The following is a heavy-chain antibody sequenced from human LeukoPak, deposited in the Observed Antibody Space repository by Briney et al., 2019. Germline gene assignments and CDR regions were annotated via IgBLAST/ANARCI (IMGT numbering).Heavy chain of an antibody. J-gene: IGHJ2*01. CDR1: GGSISSSSYY. D-gene: IGHD2-21*02. CDR2: IYYSGST. V-gene: IGHV4-39*01. Sequence: SETLSLTCTVSGGSISSSSYYWGWIRQPPGKGLEWIGSIYYSGSTYYNPSLKSRVTISVDTTKNQFSLKLSSVTAADTAVYYCASSVVTATWYFDLWGRGTLVTVSS. CDR3: ASSVVTATWYFDL.